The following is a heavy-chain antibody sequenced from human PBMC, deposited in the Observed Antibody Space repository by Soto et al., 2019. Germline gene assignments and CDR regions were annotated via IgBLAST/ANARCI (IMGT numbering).Heavy chain of an antibody. CDR2: IIPIFGTA. CDR1: GGTFSSYA. Sequence: SVKVSCKASGGTFSSYAISWVRQAPGQGREGMGGIIPIFGTANYAQKFQGRVTITADESTSTAYMELSSLRSEDTAVYYCERDGIAAAGMSYSYYGMDVWGQGTTVTVSS. V-gene: IGHV1-69*13. CDR3: ERDGIAAAGMSYSYYGMDV. D-gene: IGHD6-13*01. J-gene: IGHJ6*02.